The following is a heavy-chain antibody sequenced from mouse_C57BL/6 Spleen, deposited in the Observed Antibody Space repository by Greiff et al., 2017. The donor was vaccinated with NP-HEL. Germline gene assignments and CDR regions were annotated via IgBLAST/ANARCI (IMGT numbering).Heavy chain of an antibody. J-gene: IGHJ1*03. D-gene: IGHD1-1*01. CDR3: ARLDYGISPWDFDV. Sequence: EVQRVESGGDLVKPGGSLKLSCAASGFTFSSSCMSWVRQTPDKRLEWVATISSGGSYTYYPANVQGRFTISRANAKNTLYLQLSRLKSEDTAMYYCARLDYGISPWDFDVWGTGTTVTVSS. CDR1: GFTFSSSC. V-gene: IGHV5-6*01. CDR2: ISSGGSYT.